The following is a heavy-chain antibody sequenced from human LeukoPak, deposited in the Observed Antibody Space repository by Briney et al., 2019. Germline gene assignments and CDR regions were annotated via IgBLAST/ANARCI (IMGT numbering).Heavy chain of an antibody. D-gene: IGHD3-10*01. Sequence: GGSLRLSCAASGFTFSNYEMSWVRQAPGKGLEWVSYISSSGSNIYYAVSVKGRFAISRDNAKNSLYLQMNSLRAEDTAVYYCARANYGSGTYRFDPWGQGTLVTVSS. J-gene: IGHJ5*02. CDR3: ARANYGSGTYRFDP. V-gene: IGHV3-48*03. CDR1: GFTFSNYE. CDR2: ISSSGSNI.